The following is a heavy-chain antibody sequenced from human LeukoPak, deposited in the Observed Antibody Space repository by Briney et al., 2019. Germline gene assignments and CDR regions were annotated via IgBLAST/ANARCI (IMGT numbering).Heavy chain of an antibody. CDR2: INPNSGGT. CDR1: GYTFTGYY. CDR3: ARGFRAAALYYFDY. V-gene: IGHV1-2*06. Sequence: ASVKVSCKASGYTFTGYYMHWVRQAPGQGLEWMGRINPNSGGTNYAQKFQGRVTMTRDTSISTAYMELSRLRSDDTAVYYCARGFRAAALYYFDYWGQGTLVTVSS. D-gene: IGHD6-13*01. J-gene: IGHJ4*02.